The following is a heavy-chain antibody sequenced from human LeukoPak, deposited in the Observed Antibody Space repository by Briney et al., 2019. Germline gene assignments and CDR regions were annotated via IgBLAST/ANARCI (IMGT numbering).Heavy chain of an antibody. Sequence: SETLSLTCAVSGYSISSGYYWGWIRQPPGKGLEWIGSIYHSGSTYYNPSLESRVTISVDTSKNQFSLKLSSVTAADTAVYYCAGIAADNSVDPWGQGTLVTVSS. CDR2: IYHSGST. CDR3: AGIAADNSVDP. V-gene: IGHV4-38-2*01. J-gene: IGHJ5*02. D-gene: IGHD6-13*01. CDR1: GYSISSGYY.